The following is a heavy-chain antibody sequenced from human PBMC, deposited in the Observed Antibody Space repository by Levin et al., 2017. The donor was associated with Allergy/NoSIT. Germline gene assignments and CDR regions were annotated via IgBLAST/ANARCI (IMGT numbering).Heavy chain of an antibody. D-gene: IGHD6-19*01. CDR2: IYTTGST. V-gene: IGHV4-61*02. J-gene: IGHJ4*02. CDR1: GGSISSGSYY. CDR3: ASARGSGWYDYIDN. Sequence: NASETLSLTCTVSGGSISSGSYYWSWIRQPAGTALEWIGRIYTTGSTNYNPSLESRVTISIDTSKQQFSLTLSSVTAADTAVYYCASARGSGWYDYIDNWGQGTLVTVSS.